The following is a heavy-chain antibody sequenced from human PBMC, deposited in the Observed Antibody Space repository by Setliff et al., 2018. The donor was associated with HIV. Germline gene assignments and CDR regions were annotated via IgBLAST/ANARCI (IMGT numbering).Heavy chain of an antibody. CDR3: TRVQGSNNWPNWFDP. Sequence: NPSETLSLTCGVSGYSISSGYYWVWIRQPPGKGLEWIGNIYHSGITSYNPSLKSRVTISVDTSENQFSLDLSSVTAADTAIYYCTRVQGSNNWPNWFDPWGQGTLVTVSS. V-gene: IGHV4-38-2*01. D-gene: IGHD1-1*01. CDR2: IYHSGIT. CDR1: GYSISSGYY. J-gene: IGHJ5*02.